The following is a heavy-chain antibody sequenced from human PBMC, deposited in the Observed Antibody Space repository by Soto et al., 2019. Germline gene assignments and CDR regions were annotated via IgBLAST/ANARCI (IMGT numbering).Heavy chain of an antibody. CDR3: ARGAIRGLGYDCWSGYYSFDY. J-gene: IGHJ4*02. Sequence: ASVKVSCKASGYTFTSYDINWVRQATGQGLEWMGWMNPNSGNTGYAQKFQGRVTRTRNTSIRTAYMELSNLKSEDTAVYYCARGAIRGLGYDCWSGYYSFDYWGQGTLVTVSS. CDR2: MNPNSGNT. D-gene: IGHD3-3*01. CDR1: GYTFTSYD. V-gene: IGHV1-8*01.